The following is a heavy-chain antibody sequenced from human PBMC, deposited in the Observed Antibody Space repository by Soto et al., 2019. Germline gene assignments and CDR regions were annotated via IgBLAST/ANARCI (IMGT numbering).Heavy chain of an antibody. CDR2: ISWNSGSI. CDR3: AKSASTSTYHNYYFDY. D-gene: IGHD2-2*01. V-gene: IGHV3-9*01. J-gene: IGHJ4*02. Sequence: EVQLVDSGGGLVQPGRSLRLSCAASGFTFDDYAMHWVRQAPGKGLEWVSGISWNSGSIVYADSVKGRFTIFRDNPKNSLYLQMNSLRTEDTALYYCAKSASTSTYHNYYFDYWGQGTLVTVSS. CDR1: GFTFDDYA.